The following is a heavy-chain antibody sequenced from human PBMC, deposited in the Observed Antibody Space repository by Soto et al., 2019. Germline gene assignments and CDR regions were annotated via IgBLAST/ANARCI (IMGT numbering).Heavy chain of an antibody. Sequence: GGSLRLSCAASGFTFSSYAMSWVRQAPGKGLEWVSAISGSGGSTYYADSVKGRFTISRDNSKNTLYLQMNSLRAEDTAVYYCAKDHHYDSSGYPIGDFDIWGQGTMVTV. J-gene: IGHJ3*02. D-gene: IGHD3-22*01. CDR3: AKDHHYDSSGYPIGDFDI. CDR1: GFTFSSYA. CDR2: ISGSGGST. V-gene: IGHV3-23*01.